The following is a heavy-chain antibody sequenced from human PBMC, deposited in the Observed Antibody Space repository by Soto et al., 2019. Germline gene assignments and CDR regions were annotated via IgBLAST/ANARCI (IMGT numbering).Heavy chain of an antibody. CDR1: GFTFSSYA. CDR3: AETSGSYYDA. D-gene: IGHD1-26*01. CDR2: LSYDGSNK. Sequence: QVQLVESGGGVVQPWRSLRLSCAASGFTFSSYATHWVRHAPGKGLEWVAVLSYDGSNKYYADSLKGRFTISRDNSKNTLYLQMNSLRAEDTAVYYCAETSGSYYDAWGQGTLVAVSS. J-gene: IGHJ5*02. V-gene: IGHV3-30-3*01.